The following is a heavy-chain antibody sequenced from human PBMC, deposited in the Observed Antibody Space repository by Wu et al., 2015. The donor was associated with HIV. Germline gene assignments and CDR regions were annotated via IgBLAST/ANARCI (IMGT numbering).Heavy chain of an antibody. CDR2: INPSGGST. CDR1: GYTFTSYY. CDR3: AEGSKEWRGSDGGVFWIS. J-gene: IGHJ3*01. D-gene: IGHD2-2*03. Sequence: QVQLVQSGAEVKKPGASVKVSCKASGYTFTSYYMHWVRQAPGQGLEWMGIINPSGGSTSYAQKFQGRVTMTRDTSTSTVYMELSSLRSEDTAVYYCAEGSKEWRGSDGGVFWISWGQGTSGHRLF. V-gene: IGHV1-46*01.